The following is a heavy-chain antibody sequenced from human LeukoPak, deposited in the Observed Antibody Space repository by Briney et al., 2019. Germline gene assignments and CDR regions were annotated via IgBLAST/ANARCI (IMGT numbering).Heavy chain of an antibody. CDR2: IYYSGST. CDR3: ARGSIVVVVAALYYFDY. D-gene: IGHD2-15*01. CDR1: GGSISSSSYY. Sequence: SETLSLTCTVSGGSISSSSYYWGWIRQPPGKGLEWIGSIYYSGSTYYNPSLKRRVTISVDTSKNQFSLKLSSVTAADTAVYYCARGSIVVVVAALYYFDYWGQGTLVTVSS. V-gene: IGHV4-39*01. J-gene: IGHJ4*02.